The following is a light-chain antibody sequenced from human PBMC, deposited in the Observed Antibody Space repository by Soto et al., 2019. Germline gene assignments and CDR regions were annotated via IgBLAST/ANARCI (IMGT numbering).Light chain of an antibody. J-gene: IGKJ2*01. CDR1: QSISSY. CDR2: AAS. CDR3: QQTYSTPYT. V-gene: IGKV1-39*01. Sequence: DIQMTQSPSSLSASVGDRVTITCRASQSISSYLNWYLQKPGKAPKLLIYAASSLQSGVPSRFSGSGSGTDFTLTISSLQPEDFATYYCQQTYSTPYTLGQGTKLEIK.